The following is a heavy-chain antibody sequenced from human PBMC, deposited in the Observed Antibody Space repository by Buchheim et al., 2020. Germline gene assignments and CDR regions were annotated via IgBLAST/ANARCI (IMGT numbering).Heavy chain of an antibody. Sequence: QVQLVESGGGVVQPGRSLRLSCAASGFTFSSYAMHWVRQAPGKGLEWVAVISYDGSNKYYADSVKGRFTISRENSKKTLYLQMNSLRAEDTAVYYCARSEYSSSSPPGNWFDPWGQGTL. D-gene: IGHD6-6*01. CDR1: GFTFSSYA. CDR2: ISYDGSNK. CDR3: ARSEYSSSSPPGNWFDP. J-gene: IGHJ5*02. V-gene: IGHV3-30-3*01.